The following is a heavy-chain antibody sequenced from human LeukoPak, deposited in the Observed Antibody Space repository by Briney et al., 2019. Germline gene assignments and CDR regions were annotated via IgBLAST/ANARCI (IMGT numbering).Heavy chain of an antibody. V-gene: IGHV3-23*01. CDR1: GYTFSNYA. J-gene: IGHJ6*02. Sequence: GASLRLSCEASGYTFSNYAMNWVRQAPGKGLEWVSIITDRGGSTYYADYVQGRFTISRDNSTNTLYLELDSLTAEDTAMHFCAKVPNPGYGADRPPFMDLWGEGTTVAVS. CDR2: ITDRGGST. D-gene: IGHD5-12*01. CDR3: AKVPNPGYGADRPPFMDL.